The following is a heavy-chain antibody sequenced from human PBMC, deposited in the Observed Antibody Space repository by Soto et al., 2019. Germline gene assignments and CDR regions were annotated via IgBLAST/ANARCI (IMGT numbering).Heavy chain of an antibody. D-gene: IGHD5-18*01. CDR3: ARGGIKLWSAPLVFHY. Sequence: ASVKVSCKASGDTFNFYSINWVRQAPGQGLEWMGWINTYNGNTNHAQKLQGRVTMTTDTSTSTAYMELRSLRSDDTAVYYCARGGIKLWSAPLVFHYCGQGTPVTGSS. J-gene: IGHJ4*02. CDR1: GDTFNFYS. CDR2: INTYNGNT. V-gene: IGHV1-18*01.